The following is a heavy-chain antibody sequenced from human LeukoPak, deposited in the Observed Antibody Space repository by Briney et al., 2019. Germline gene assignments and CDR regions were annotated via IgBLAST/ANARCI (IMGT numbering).Heavy chain of an antibody. Sequence: GGSLRLSCVASGFTFSSYWMHWVRHAPGKGLVWVSRINNDGSSTSYADSVKGRFTISRDNAKNTLYLQMNSLRAEDTAVYYCARAPYYYYMDVWGKGTTVTVSS. CDR3: ARAPYYYYMDV. CDR1: GFTFSSYW. V-gene: IGHV3-74*01. J-gene: IGHJ6*03. CDR2: INNDGSST.